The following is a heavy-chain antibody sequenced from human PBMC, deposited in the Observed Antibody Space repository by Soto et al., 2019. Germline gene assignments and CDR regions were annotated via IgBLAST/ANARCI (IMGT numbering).Heavy chain of an antibody. V-gene: IGHV1-46*03. Sequence: ASVKVSCKASGYTFTSYYMHWVRQAPGQGLEWMGIINPSGGSTSYAQKFQGRVTMTRDTSTSTVYMELSSLRSEGTAVYYCSRPGVVAWSAFDIWGQGTMVTVSS. J-gene: IGHJ3*02. CDR3: SRPGVVAWSAFDI. CDR2: INPSGGST. D-gene: IGHD2-15*01. CDR1: GYTFTSYY.